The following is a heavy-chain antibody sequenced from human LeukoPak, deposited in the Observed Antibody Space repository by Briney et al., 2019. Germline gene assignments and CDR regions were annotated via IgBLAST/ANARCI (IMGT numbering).Heavy chain of an antibody. CDR2: INPNSGGT. CDR1: GYTFTGYY. CDR3: ARGLVTMVRGPRAYWFDP. D-gene: IGHD3-10*01. J-gene: IGHJ5*02. Sequence: ASVKVSCKASGYTFTGYYMHWARQAPGQGLEWMGWINPNSGGTNYAQKFQGRVTMTRDTSISTAYMELSRLRSDDTAVYYCARGLVTMVRGPRAYWFDPWGQGTLVTVSS. V-gene: IGHV1-2*02.